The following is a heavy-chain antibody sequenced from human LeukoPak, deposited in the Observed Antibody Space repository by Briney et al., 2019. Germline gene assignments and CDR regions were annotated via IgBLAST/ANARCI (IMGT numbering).Heavy chain of an antibody. D-gene: IGHD3-22*01. V-gene: IGHV3-23*01. CDR3: AKDRPNYHESNGHYYRLNGDS. J-gene: IGHJ5*01. CDR2: ITSSGDAT. CDR1: GFTFNIYS. Sequence: LAGGFLRLSCVASGFTFNIYSMSWVRQAPGKGLEWVSSITSSGDATFHADSVKDHFTISRDNSRSTLYLQMSRLRVEDTAVYYCAKDRPNYHESNGHYYRLNGDSWGQGTLVTVSS.